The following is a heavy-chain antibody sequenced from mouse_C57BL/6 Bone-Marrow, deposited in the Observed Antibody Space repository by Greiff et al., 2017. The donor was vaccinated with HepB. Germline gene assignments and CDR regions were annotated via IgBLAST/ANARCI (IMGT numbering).Heavy chain of an antibody. Sequence: QVQLQQPGAELVKPGASVKMSCKASGYTFTSYWITWVKQRPGQGLEWIGDIYPGSGSTNYNEKFKSKATLTVDTSSSTAYMTLSSLTSEDSAVYYCASNYGSSRCYFDYWGQGTTLTVSA. CDR3: ASNYGSSRCYFDY. J-gene: IGHJ2*01. CDR1: GYTFTSYW. V-gene: IGHV1-55*01. D-gene: IGHD1-1*01. CDR2: IYPGSGST.